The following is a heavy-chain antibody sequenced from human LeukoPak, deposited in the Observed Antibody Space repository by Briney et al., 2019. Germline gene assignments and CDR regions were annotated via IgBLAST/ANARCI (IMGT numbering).Heavy chain of an antibody. V-gene: IGHV3-48*04. D-gene: IGHD3-10*01. CDR1: GFTFSNAW. CDR3: ASGITMVRGVITQYGMDV. J-gene: IGHJ6*02. CDR2: ISSSSSTI. Sequence: GGSLRLSCTASGFTFSNAWMNWVRQAPGKGLEWVSYISSSSSTIYYADSVRGRFTISRDNAKNSLYLQMNSLRAEDTAVYYCASGITMVRGVITQYGMDVWGQGTTVTVSS.